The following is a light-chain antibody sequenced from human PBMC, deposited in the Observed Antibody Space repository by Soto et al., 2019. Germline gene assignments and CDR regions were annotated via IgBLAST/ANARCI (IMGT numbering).Light chain of an antibody. CDR1: QSVSSN. CDR2: GAS. Sequence: EIVMTQSPATLSVSPGERVTLSCRASQSVSSNLAWYQQKPGQAPRLLIYGASTRATGIPARFSGSGSGTEFTLTISSLQSEDFAVYYCQQYNNWPETFGQGTKVEIK. J-gene: IGKJ1*01. V-gene: IGKV3-15*01. CDR3: QQYNNWPET.